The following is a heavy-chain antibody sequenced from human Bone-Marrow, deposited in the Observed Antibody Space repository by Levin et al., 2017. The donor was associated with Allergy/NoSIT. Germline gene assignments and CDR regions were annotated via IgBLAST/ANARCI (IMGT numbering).Heavy chain of an antibody. V-gene: IGHV3-66*01. Sequence: GGSLRLSCAVSGFTVGNNYMSWVRQAPGKGLEWVSLIYSSGNTFYADSVKGRFTISRDSSKNTVYLQMSSLRPEDTAAYYCMRANRITGDDYWGHGTLVTVSS. CDR3: MRANRITGDDY. CDR2: IYSSGNT. CDR1: GFTVGNNY. J-gene: IGHJ4*01. D-gene: IGHD1-20*01.